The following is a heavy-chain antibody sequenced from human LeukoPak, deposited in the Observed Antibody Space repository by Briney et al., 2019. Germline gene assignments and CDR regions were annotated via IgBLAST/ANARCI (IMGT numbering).Heavy chain of an antibody. Sequence: SETLSLTCSVCGGYIRRSSYYWRGMREPPGKGLEWMGSLYYSGSTYYNPSLKSRVIISVDTSKHVFSLNLSSVTAADTPMYYRARLAYSSGGSCYSSHFASWGQGTLGTVSS. V-gene: IGHV4-39*01. CDR2: LYYSGST. CDR1: GGYIRRSSYY. J-gene: IGHJ4*02. D-gene: IGHD2-15*01. CDR3: ARLAYSSGGSCYSSHFAS.